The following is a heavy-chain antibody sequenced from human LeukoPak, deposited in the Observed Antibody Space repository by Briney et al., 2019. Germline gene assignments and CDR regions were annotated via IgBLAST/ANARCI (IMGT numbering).Heavy chain of an antibody. V-gene: IGHV4-30-4*01. D-gene: IGHD3-3*01. CDR3: ARGYLEWLFDY. J-gene: IGHJ4*02. Sequence: PSETLSLTCTVSGGSISSGDYYWSWIRQPPGKGLEWIGYIYHSGSTYYNPSLKSRVTISVDTSKNQFSLKLSSVTAADTAVYYCARGYLEWLFDYWGQGTLVTVSS. CDR1: GGSISSGDYY. CDR2: IYHSGST.